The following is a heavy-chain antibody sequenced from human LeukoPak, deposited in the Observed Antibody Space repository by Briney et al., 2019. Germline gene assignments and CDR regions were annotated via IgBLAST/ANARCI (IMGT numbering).Heavy chain of an antibody. CDR2: ISGGGGSL. CDR1: GFIFSAYA. CDR3: AKPDYYDNSGYLFDY. J-gene: IGHJ4*02. Sequence: GGSLRLSCAASGFIFSAYAMSWIRKAPGKGLEWVSSISGGGGSLYYADSVRGRFTISRDNSKNTLYLQMSSLRAEDTAVYYCAKPDYYDNSGYLFDYWGQGTQVIVSS. V-gene: IGHV3-23*01. D-gene: IGHD3-22*01.